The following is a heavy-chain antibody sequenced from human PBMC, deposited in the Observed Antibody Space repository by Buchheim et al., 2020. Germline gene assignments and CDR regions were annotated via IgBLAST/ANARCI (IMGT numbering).Heavy chain of an antibody. CDR1: GGSFSGYY. CDR3: ARGPSPPYGDYRPDP. J-gene: IGHJ5*02. Sequence: QVQLQQWGAGLLKPSETLSLTCAVYGGSFSGYYWSWIRQPPEKGLEWIGEINHSGSTNYNPSLKSRVTISVDTSKNQFSLKLSSVTAADTAVYYCARGPSPPYGDYRPDPWGQGTL. V-gene: IGHV4-34*01. D-gene: IGHD4-17*01. CDR2: INHSGST.